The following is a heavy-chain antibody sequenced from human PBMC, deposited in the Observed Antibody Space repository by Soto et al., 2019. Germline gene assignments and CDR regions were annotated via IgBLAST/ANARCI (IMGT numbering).Heavy chain of an antibody. J-gene: IGHJ4*02. V-gene: IGHV4-61*01. Sequence: QVQLHESGPGLVKPSETLSLTCTVSGGSVSSGSYYWSWIRQPPGKGLEHIGYVFYNGTTNYNPSLQSRVTMSVDTSRDQFSLRLSSVTAPDTAFYYCARGVTMITGFDYWGQGSLVTVSS. CDR2: VFYNGTT. D-gene: IGHD3-22*01. CDR1: GGSVSSGSYY. CDR3: ARGVTMITGFDY.